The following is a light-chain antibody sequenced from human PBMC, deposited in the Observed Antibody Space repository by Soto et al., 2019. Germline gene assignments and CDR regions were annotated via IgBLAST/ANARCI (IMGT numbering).Light chain of an antibody. CDR1: QAISND. Sequence: DIQMTQSPSSLSSSIGDAVTITCRSSQAISNDLDCYQQKPGKAPKRLIFAASTLQSGVPSRFSGSGSGTDFTLTISSLQPEDFATYFCLQHSDYPWTFGQGTKVDVK. CDR3: LQHSDYPWT. J-gene: IGKJ1*01. V-gene: IGKV1-17*01. CDR2: AAS.